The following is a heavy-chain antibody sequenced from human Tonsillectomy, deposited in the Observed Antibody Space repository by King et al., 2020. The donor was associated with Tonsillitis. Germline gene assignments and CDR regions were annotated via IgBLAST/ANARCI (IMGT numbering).Heavy chain of an antibody. D-gene: IGHD2-2*01. CDR3: AKAHSAIVVVPAAKTPVDC. CDR2: FSGSGDSA. Sequence: VQLVESGGGLVQPGGSLRLSCAASGFTFSTYAMIWVRQAPGKGLEWVSGFSGSGDSAYYADSVKGRFTISRDNSKDTLYLQMNSLRAEDTAVYYCAKAHSAIVVVPAAKTPVDCWGQGTLVTVSS. V-gene: IGHV3-23*04. J-gene: IGHJ4*02. CDR1: GFTFSTYA.